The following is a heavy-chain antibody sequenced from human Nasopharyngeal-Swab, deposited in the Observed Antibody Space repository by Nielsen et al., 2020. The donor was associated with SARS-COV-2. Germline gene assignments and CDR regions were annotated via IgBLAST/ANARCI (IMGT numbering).Heavy chain of an antibody. CDR1: GYTFTSYA. Sequence: ASVKVSCKASGYTFTSYAMNWVRQAPGQGLEWMGWINTNTGNPTYAQSFTGRFVFSLDTSVSTAYLQISSLKAEDTAVYYCARVDVVVPAAIPKWFDPWGQGTLVTVSS. J-gene: IGHJ5*02. CDR3: ARVDVVVPAAIPKWFDP. D-gene: IGHD2-2*01. V-gene: IGHV7-4-1*02. CDR2: INTNTGNP.